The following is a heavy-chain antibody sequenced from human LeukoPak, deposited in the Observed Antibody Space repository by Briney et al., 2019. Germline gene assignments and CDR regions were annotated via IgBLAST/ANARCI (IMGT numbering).Heavy chain of an antibody. CDR2: IYHSGST. CDR3: ARLKYSSSWYDAFDI. CDR1: GYSISSGYY. D-gene: IGHD6-13*01. J-gene: IGHJ3*02. V-gene: IGHV4-38-2*01. Sequence: PSETLSLTCAVSGYSISSGYYWGWIRQPPGKGLEWSGSIYHSGSTYYNPSLRSRVTISVDTSKNQFSLKLSSVTAADTAVYYCARLKYSSSWYDAFDIWGQGTMVTVSS.